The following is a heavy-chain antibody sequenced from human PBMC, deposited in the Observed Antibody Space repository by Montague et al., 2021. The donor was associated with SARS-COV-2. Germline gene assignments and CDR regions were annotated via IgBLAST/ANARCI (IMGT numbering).Heavy chain of an antibody. Sequence: SETLSLTCTVSAGSINSDNYYWGWIRQPPGQGLEWIGTIYYNGRTYYNPSLKSRVTISLDTPKNQFSLMLSSVSVADTAVFYCARQRRISTGYYSSFDHWGQGTLVSVSS. CDR1: AGSINSDNYY. J-gene: IGHJ4*02. CDR2: IYYNGRT. CDR3: ARQRRISTGYYSSFDH. D-gene: IGHD3-9*01. V-gene: IGHV4-39*01.